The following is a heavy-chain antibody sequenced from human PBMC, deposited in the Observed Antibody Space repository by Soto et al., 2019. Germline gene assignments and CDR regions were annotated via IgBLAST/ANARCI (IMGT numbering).Heavy chain of an antibody. J-gene: IGHJ6*02. CDR1: GGSVSSGSYY. CDR2: IYYSGST. V-gene: IGHV4-61*01. D-gene: IGHD2-15*01. Sequence: SETLSLTCAVSGGSVSSGSYYWSWIRQPPGKGLEWIGYIYYSGSTNYNPSLKNRVTISVDTSKNQFSLKLSSVTAADTAVYYCAVYSRYYYYGMDVWGQGTTVTVSS. CDR3: AVYSRYYYYGMDV.